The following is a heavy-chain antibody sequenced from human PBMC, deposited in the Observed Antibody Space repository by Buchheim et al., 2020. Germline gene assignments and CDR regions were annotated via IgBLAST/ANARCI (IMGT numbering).Heavy chain of an antibody. D-gene: IGHD1-26*01. CDR2: IYYSGST. V-gene: IGHV4-39*01. CDR3: ATHPKGASVVRTEDC. J-gene: IGHJ4*02. Sequence: QVQLQESGPGLVKPSQTLSLTRTVSGGSISSSSNYWGWIRQPPGKGLEWIGSIYYSGSTYYNPSLKSRVSISVDTSKNQFSLKLSSVTAADTAVYSCATHPKGASVVRTEDCWGQGTL. CDR1: GGSISSSSNY.